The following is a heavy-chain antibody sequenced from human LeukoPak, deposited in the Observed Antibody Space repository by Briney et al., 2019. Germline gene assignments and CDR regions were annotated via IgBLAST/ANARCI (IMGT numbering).Heavy chain of an antibody. CDR2: ISTYNGNT. V-gene: IGHV1-18*01. J-gene: IGHJ6*02. D-gene: IGHD2-2*01. CDR1: GYTFTNYG. Sequence: ASVKVSCKASGYTFTNYGINWVRQAPGQGVEWMGWISTYNGNTNYVQKFQGRVTMTTDTSTSTAYMELRSLSSDDTAVYYCARTSCTTTCYLYYGLDVWGQGTTVTVSS. CDR3: ARTSCTTTCYLYYGLDV.